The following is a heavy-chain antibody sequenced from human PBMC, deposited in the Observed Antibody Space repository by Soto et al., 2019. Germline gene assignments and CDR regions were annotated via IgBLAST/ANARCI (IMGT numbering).Heavy chain of an antibody. Sequence: EVQLVESGGGLVQPGGSLRLSCVASGFTFSSSEMYWVRQAPGKGLEWVSYIHPAGQPIFFADSVKGRFTISRDNAKKSVYLQMHRLRAEDTAVYYCARRGSTWGQGTMVTVSS. CDR2: IHPAGQPI. J-gene: IGHJ3*01. CDR1: GFTFSSSE. D-gene: IGHD2-2*01. CDR3: ARRGST. V-gene: IGHV3-48*03.